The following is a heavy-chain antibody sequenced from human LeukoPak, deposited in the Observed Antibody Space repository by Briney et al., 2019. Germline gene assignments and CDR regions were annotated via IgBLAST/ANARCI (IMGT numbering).Heavy chain of an antibody. Sequence: QPGRSLRLSCAASGFTFSSYGMHWVRQAPGKGLEWVAVISYDGSNKYYADSVKGRFTISRDNSKNTLYLQMNSLRAEDTAVYYCANLPLCHTTSCDAFDIWGQGTMVTVSS. CDR3: ANLPLCHTTSCDAFDI. D-gene: IGHD2-2*01. V-gene: IGHV3-30*18. J-gene: IGHJ3*02. CDR2: ISYDGSNK. CDR1: GFTFSSYG.